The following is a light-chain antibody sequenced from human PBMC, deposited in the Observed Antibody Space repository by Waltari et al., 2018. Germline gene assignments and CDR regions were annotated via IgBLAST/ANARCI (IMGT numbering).Light chain of an antibody. Sequence: QSALTQPASVSGSPGQSITISCTGTSRDVGGYNSVSWYQQHPGKAPKLMIYDVSKRPSGVSNRFSGSKSGNTASLTISGLQAEDEADYYCSSYTSSSTYVFGTGTKVTVL. CDR3: SSYTSSSTYV. CDR2: DVS. V-gene: IGLV2-14*01. CDR1: SRDVGGYNS. J-gene: IGLJ1*01.